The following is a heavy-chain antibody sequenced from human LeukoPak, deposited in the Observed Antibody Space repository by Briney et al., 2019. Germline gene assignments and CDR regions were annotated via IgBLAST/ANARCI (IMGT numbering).Heavy chain of an antibody. V-gene: IGHV1-24*01. CDR2: FDPEGGET. D-gene: IGHD3/OR15-3a*01. CDR3: ATAYCGLYNLDY. CDR1: GYTLTELS. J-gene: IGHJ4*02. Sequence: ASVKVSCKVSGYTLTELSMHWVRQAPGKGLEWMGGFDPEGGETIYEQKFQSRVTMTEDTSTDTAYMELSSLRSEDTAVYYCATAYCGLYNLDYWGQGILVTVSS.